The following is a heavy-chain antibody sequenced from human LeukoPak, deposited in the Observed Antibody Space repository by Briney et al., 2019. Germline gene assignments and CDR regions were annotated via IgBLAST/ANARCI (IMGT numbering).Heavy chain of an antibody. Sequence: GGSLRLSCSASGFTFSTYAMHWVRQAPGKGLEYVSAISGNGGNTYYADSVKGRFTISRDNAKNSLYLQMNSLRAEDTAVYYCARDGAADAFDIWGQGTMVTVSS. J-gene: IGHJ3*02. V-gene: IGHV3-64*04. D-gene: IGHD1-26*01. CDR3: ARDGAADAFDI. CDR2: ISGNGGNT. CDR1: GFTFSTYA.